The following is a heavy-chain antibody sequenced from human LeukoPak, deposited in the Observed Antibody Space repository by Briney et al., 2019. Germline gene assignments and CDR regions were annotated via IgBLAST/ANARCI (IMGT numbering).Heavy chain of an antibody. J-gene: IGHJ5*02. CDR3: ARGRWTVTGSFDP. CDR2: ISPNSGVT. CDR1: GYTFTDSY. Sequence: ASVKVSCKASGYTFTDSYMHWVRQAPGQGLEWMGWISPNSGVTNYAQKFQGRVTMTRDTSISTAYMELSRLKSDDTALYYCARGRWTVTGSFDPWGQGTLVTVSS. V-gene: IGHV1-2*02. D-gene: IGHD4-23*01.